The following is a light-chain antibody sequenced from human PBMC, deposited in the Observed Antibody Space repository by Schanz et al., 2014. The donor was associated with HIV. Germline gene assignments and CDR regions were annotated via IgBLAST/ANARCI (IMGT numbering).Light chain of an antibody. CDR2: DDS. CDR3: SSLSTSGAPV. Sequence: QSALTQPASVSGSPGQSITISCTGPNSDIDFDYYVSWFQQHPGKAPQLMISDDSRRPSGVSNRFSGSKSDNTASLTISALQPEDEADYYCSSLSTSGAPVFGTGTKLTVL. J-gene: IGLJ1*01. CDR1: NSDIDFDYY. V-gene: IGLV2-14*03.